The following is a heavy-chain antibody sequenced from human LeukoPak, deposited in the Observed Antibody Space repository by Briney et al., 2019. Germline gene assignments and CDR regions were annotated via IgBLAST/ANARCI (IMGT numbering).Heavy chain of an antibody. V-gene: IGHV3-23*01. CDR3: AKGSYYDSSGSFYFDY. Sequence: GRSLRLSCAASGFTFRNYGMHWVRQAPGKGLEWVSGISGSGDNTYYADSVKGRFTISRDNSKNTLYVQVNSLGTEDTAAYYCAKGSYYDSSGSFYFDYWGQGTLVTVSS. D-gene: IGHD3-22*01. CDR1: GFTFRNYG. J-gene: IGHJ4*02. CDR2: ISGSGDNT.